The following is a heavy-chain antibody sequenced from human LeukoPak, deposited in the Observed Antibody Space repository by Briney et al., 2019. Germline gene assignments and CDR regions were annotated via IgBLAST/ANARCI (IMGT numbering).Heavy chain of an antibody. CDR3: ATNNYDSSVYIDS. V-gene: IGHV3-48*04. J-gene: IGHJ4*02. CDR1: GLTFSSYS. Sequence: GGSLRLSCAASGLTFSSYSMTWVRQAPGKGLEWVSYISSSGSSIYYADSVKGRFTISRDNAKNSVYLQMNSLRAEDTAAYYCATNNYDSSVYIDSGGRGTLVTASS. CDR2: ISSSGSSI. D-gene: IGHD3-22*01.